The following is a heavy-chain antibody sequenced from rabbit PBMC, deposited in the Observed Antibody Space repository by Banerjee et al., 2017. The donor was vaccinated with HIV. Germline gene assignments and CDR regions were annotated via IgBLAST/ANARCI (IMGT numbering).Heavy chain of an antibody. CDR3: ARHDASTTGWLFDL. D-gene: IGHD1-1*01. J-gene: IGHJ4*01. Sequence: QSLGESGGDLVKPGASLTLTCTASGFSFGSSYYMCWVRQAPGKGLEWIGAIYAGKGITDYASWVNGRFSISRENTQNTLYLQLNSLTAADTATYFCARHDASTTGWLFDLWGPGTLVTVS. CDR2: IYAGKGIT. V-gene: IGHV1S40*01. CDR1: GFSFGSSYY.